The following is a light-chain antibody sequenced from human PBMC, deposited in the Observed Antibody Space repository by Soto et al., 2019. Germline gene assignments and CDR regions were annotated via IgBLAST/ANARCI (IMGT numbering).Light chain of an antibody. J-gene: IGLJ2*01. CDR2: EGS. CDR3: CSYAGSSTLV. V-gene: IGLV2-23*01. CDR1: SSDVGSYNL. Sequence: YVLTQPASVSGSPGQSITISCTGTSSDVGSYNLVSWYQQHPGKAPKLMIYEGSKRPSGVSNRFSGSKSGNTASLTISGLQAEDEADYYCCSYAGSSTLVFGGGTKVTVL.